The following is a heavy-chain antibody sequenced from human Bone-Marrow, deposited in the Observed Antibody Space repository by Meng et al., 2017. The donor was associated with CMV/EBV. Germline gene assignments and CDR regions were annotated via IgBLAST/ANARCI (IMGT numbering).Heavy chain of an antibody. CDR2: IHPIPGST. CDR1: GYTFTNYF. Sequence: ASVKVSCKASGYTFTNYFVHWVRQAPGQGLEWLGIIHPIPGSTIYAQKFQGRVTVTRDTSTSTVYMEMSSLRSEDTAVYYCAREPHTVTTPIIYYYGMDVWGQGTTVTVSS. V-gene: IGHV1-46*01. CDR3: AREPHTVTTPIIYYYGMDV. D-gene: IGHD4-11*01. J-gene: IGHJ6*02.